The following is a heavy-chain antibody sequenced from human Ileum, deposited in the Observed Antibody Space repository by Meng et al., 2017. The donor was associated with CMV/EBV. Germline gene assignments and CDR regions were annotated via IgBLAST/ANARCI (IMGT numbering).Heavy chain of an antibody. J-gene: IGHJ3*01. V-gene: IGHV1-69*10. CDR3: ARDRGCSLTSCDKGGDTFDV. CDR1: GGTFSSYA. CDR2: IIPILGIA. D-gene: IGHD2-2*02. Sequence: SVKVSCKASGGTFSSYAISWVRQAPGQGLEWMGGIIPILGIANYAQKFQGRVTITADKSTSTAYMELSSLRSEDTAVYYCARDRGCSLTSCDKGGDTFDVWGLGTMVTVSS.